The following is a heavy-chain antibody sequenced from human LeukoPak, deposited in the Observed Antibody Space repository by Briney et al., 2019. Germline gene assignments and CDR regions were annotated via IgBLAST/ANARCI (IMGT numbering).Heavy chain of an antibody. D-gene: IGHD1-26*01. V-gene: IGHV4-59*01. CDR1: GGSMRSNY. CDR2: IYYSGST. J-gene: IGHJ5*02. Sequence: TSETLSLTCTVSGGSMRSNYWSLTRQPPGKGLEWIGNIYYSGSTNYNPSLKSRVTISIDPSKNQFSLKLSSVTAADTAIYYCVKDNGRWFDPWGQGTLVIVSS. CDR3: VKDNGRWFDP.